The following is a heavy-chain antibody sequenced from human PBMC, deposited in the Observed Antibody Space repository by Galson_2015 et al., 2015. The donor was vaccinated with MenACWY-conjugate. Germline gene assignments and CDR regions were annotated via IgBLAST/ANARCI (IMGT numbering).Heavy chain of an antibody. V-gene: IGHV3-73*01. CDR3: TRQSPLNFDY. CDR2: IRSKRNNYAT. J-gene: IGHJ4*02. CDR1: GFSFSDSA. Sequence: SLRLSCAASGFSFSDSAMHWVRQAPGKGLEWVGRIRSKRNNYATTYAASVQGRFTISRDESERMAYLHMNSLKTEDTAIYYCTRQSPLNFDYWGQGVLVTVSS.